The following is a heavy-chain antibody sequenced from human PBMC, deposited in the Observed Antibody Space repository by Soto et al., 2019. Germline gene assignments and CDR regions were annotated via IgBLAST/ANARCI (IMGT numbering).Heavy chain of an antibody. V-gene: IGHV3-23*01. D-gene: IGHD4-17*01. CDR3: AKYPTVGVPYYGMDV. CDR1: GFTFSSYV. Sequence: PGGSLRLSCAASGFTFSSYVMSWVRQAPGKGLEWVSAISGSGGSTYYADSVKGRFTISRDNSKNTLYLQMNSLRAEDTAVYYCAKYPTVGVPYYGMDVWGQGTTVTVSS. CDR2: ISGSGGST. J-gene: IGHJ6*02.